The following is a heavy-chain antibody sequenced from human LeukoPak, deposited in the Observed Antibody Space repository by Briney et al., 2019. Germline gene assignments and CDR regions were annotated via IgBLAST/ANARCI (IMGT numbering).Heavy chain of an antibody. Sequence: SETLSLTCTVSGGSISSGGYYWSWIRQPPGKGLEWIGYIYHSGSTYYNPSLKSRVTISVDTSKNQFSLKLSSVTAADTAVYYCARQSSWYFIDYYYYMDVWGKGTTVTVSS. CDR1: GGSISSGGYY. V-gene: IGHV4-30-2*01. CDR3: ARQSSWYFIDYYYYMDV. CDR2: IYHSGST. D-gene: IGHD6-13*01. J-gene: IGHJ6*03.